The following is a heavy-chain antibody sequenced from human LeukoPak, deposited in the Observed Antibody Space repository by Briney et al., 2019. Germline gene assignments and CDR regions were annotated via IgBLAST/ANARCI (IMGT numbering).Heavy chain of an antibody. Sequence: GRSLRLSCAASGFTFDDYAMHWVRQAPGKGLEWVSGISWNSGSIGYADSVKGRFTISRDNAKNSLYLQMNSLRAEGTALYYYAKDSFHYDFWSGSPTGYYFDYWGQGTLVTVSS. D-gene: IGHD3-3*01. J-gene: IGHJ4*02. CDR2: ISWNSGSI. CDR3: AKDSFHYDFWSGSPTGYYFDY. V-gene: IGHV3-9*01. CDR1: GFTFDDYA.